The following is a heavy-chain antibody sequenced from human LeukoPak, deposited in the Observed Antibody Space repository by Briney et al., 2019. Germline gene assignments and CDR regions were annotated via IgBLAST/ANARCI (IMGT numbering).Heavy chain of an antibody. J-gene: IGHJ4*02. CDR2: ISNDGSNK. CDR1: GFTFSSYG. CDR3: AIETGPWELG. D-gene: IGHD1-26*01. Sequence: GGSLRLSCAASGFTFSSYGINWVRQAPGKGLEWVAVISNDGSNKYYADSVKGRFTISRDNSKNTLYLQMNSLRAEDAAVYYCAIETGPWELGWGQGTLVTVSS. V-gene: IGHV3-30*03.